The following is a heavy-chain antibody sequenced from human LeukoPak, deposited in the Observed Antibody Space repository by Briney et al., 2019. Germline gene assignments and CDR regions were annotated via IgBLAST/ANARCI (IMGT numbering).Heavy chain of an antibody. J-gene: IGHJ6*03. V-gene: IGHV1-8*01. Sequence: ASVKVSCKASGYTFANYDINWVRQATGQGLEWMGYMNPNSGNTGYAQKFQGRVTMTSNTSISTAYMELSSLRSEDTAVYYCARDMYSSYYYYMDVWGKGTTVTVSS. CDR2: MNPNSGNT. D-gene: IGHD2-8*01. CDR1: GYTFANYD. CDR3: ARDMYSSYYYYMDV.